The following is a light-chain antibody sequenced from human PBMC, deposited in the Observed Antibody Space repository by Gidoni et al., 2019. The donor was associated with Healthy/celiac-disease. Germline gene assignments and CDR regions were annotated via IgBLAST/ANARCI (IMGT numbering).Light chain of an antibody. V-gene: IGKV1-39*01. J-gene: IGKJ2*01. CDR1: QSISSY. Sequence: DIQMTQSPSSLSASVGDRVTITRRASQSISSYLNWYQQKPGKAPKLLIYAASSLQSGVPSRFSGSGSGTDFTLTISSLQPEDFATYYCQPSYSTPYTFGQGTKLEIK. CDR3: QPSYSTPYT. CDR2: AAS.